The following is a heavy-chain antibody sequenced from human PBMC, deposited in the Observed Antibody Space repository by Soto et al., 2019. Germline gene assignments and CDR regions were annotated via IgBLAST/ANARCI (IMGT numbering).Heavy chain of an antibody. J-gene: IGHJ6*02. Sequence: ASVKVSFKASGGTLSINVISWLRQAPGQGLEWMGGIIPIFGTTNYAQKFQGRVTTTADEFTNTAYMELSRLRSEDTAVYYCASAGSYYGMDVWGQGTTVTVSS. D-gene: IGHD3-10*01. CDR1: GGTLSINV. V-gene: IGHV1-69*13. CDR3: ASAGSYYGMDV. CDR2: IIPIFGTT.